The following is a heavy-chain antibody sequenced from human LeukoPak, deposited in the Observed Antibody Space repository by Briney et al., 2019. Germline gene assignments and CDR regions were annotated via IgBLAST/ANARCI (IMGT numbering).Heavy chain of an antibody. CDR2: IYTSGST. CDR1: GGSISSYY. CDR3: ARDAPSSGWYVPGFDP. J-gene: IGHJ5*02. Sequence: SETLSLTCTVPGGSISSYYWSWIRQPAGKGLEWIGRIYTSGSTNYNPSLKSRVTMSVDTSKNQFSLKLSSVTAADTAVYYCARDAPSSGWYVPGFDPWGQGTLVTVSS. D-gene: IGHD6-19*01. V-gene: IGHV4-4*07.